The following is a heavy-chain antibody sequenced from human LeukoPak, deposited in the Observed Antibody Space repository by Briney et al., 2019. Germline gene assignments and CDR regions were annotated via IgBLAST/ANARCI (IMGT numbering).Heavy chain of an antibody. CDR3: AREGSNSVWLDP. CDR2: IHYSGST. J-gene: IGHJ5*02. Sequence: PSQTLSLTCTVSGGSISSGGYYWSWIRQPPGKGLDCIGYIHYSGSTFYNPSLKSRVTMSVDTSKNQFSLKLSSVTAADTAVYYCAREGSNSVWLDPWGQGTLVTVSS. D-gene: IGHD2-21*01. V-gene: IGHV4-30-4*08. CDR1: GGSISSGGYY.